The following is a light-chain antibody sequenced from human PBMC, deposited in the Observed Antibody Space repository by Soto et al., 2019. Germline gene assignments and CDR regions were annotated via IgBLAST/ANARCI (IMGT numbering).Light chain of an antibody. J-gene: IGKJ1*01. V-gene: IGKV3-15*01. CDR2: GAS. CDR3: QQYNNWHPWT. Sequence: EIVMTQSPATLSVSPGERATLSCRASQSVSSNLAWYQQKPGQAPRLLIYGASTRATGIPARFSGSGSGTEFNLNISSLQSEDFAVYYCQQYNNWHPWTFGQGTKVEIK. CDR1: QSVSSN.